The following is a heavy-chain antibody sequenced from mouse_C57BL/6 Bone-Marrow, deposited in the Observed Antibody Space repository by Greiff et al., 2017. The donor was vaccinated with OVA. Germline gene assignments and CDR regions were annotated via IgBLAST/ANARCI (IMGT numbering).Heavy chain of an antibody. CDR1: GYSFTSYY. CDR3: ARRGLGPSFAY. V-gene: IGHV1-66*01. CDR2: IYPGSGNT. Sequence: QVQLQQSGPELVKPGASVKISCKASGYSFTSYYIHWVKQRPGQGLEWIGWIYPGSGNTKYNEKFKGKATLTADTSSSTAYMQLSSLTSEDSAVYYCARRGLGPSFAYWGQGTLVTVSA. D-gene: IGHD4-1*01. J-gene: IGHJ3*01.